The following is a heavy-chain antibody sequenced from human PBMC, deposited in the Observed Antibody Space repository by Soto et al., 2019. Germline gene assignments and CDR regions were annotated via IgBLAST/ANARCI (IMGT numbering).Heavy chain of an antibody. CDR3: ARTRSAWSDFHYYSLDV. J-gene: IGHJ6*02. V-gene: IGHV3-30*03. CDR1: GFTFNSYG. Sequence: PGGSLRLSCAASGFTFNSYGMHWVRQGPGNGLEWVAFISYDSTKTYYADSVKGRFTISRDNSNSALYVRMNSLTGEDTAVYYCARTRSAWSDFHYYSLDVWGQGTPVTVSS. D-gene: IGHD1-26*01. CDR2: ISYDSTKT.